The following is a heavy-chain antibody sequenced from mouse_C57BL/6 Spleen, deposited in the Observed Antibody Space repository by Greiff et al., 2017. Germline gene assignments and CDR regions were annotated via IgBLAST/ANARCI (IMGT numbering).Heavy chain of an antibody. V-gene: IGHV1-64*01. CDR1: GYTFTSSW. Sequence: VQLQQPGAELVKPGASVKLSCKASGYTFTSSWMHWVKQRPGQGLEWIGMIHPNSGSTNYNEKFKSKATLTVDKSSSTAYMQLSSLTSEDSAVYYCATHHYGSSHWYFDVWGTGTTVTVSS. D-gene: IGHD1-1*01. CDR2: IHPNSGST. CDR3: ATHHYGSSHWYFDV. J-gene: IGHJ1*03.